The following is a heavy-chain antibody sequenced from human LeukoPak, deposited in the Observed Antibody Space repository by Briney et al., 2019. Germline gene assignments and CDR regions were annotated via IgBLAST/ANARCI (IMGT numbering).Heavy chain of an antibody. CDR2: IYYSGST. D-gene: IGHD6-19*01. CDR3: ATTDSSGWYGMDV. CDR1: GDSISSSNYY. Sequence: SETLSLTCTVSGDSISSSNYYWGWIRQPPGKGLEWIGSIYYSGSTYYNPSLRSRVTISVDTSKNQFSLKLSSVTAADTAVYYCATTDSSGWYGMDVWGQGTTVTVSS. J-gene: IGHJ6*02. V-gene: IGHV4-39*01.